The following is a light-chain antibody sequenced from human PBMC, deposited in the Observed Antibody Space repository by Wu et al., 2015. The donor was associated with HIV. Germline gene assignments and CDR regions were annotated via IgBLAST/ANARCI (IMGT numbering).Light chain of an antibody. CDR2: KAT. CDR1: QSISSW. V-gene: IGKV1-5*03. J-gene: IGKJ3*01. Sequence: DIQMTQSPPTLSASVGDRVTITCRASQSISSWLAWYQQKPGKAPKLLIYKATSLESGVPSRFSGSGSGTEFTLTISSLQPDDFATYYCQQYNNYFTFGPGTKVDIK. CDR3: QQYNNYFT.